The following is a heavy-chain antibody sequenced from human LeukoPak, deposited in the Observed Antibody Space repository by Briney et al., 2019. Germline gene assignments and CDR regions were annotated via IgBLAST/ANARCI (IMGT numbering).Heavy chain of an antibody. CDR2: ISGSGGRT. Sequence: PGGSLRLSCAASGFTFSSYSMNWVRQAPGKGLEWVSTISGSGGRTYYADSVKGRFTVSRDNSKNMLFLQMNSLRAEDTAVYYCAKAVVGTNYYYYNGMDVWGQGTTVTVSS. V-gene: IGHV3-23*01. CDR1: GFTFSSYS. J-gene: IGHJ6*02. CDR3: AKAVVGTNYYYYNGMDV. D-gene: IGHD6-19*01.